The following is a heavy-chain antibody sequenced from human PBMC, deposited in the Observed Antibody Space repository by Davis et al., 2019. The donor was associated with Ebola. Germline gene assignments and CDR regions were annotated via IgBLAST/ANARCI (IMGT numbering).Heavy chain of an antibody. D-gene: IGHD3-22*01. V-gene: IGHV3-48*04. CDR1: GFTFSSYW. CDR2: ISSSGSTI. Sequence: GGSLRLSCAASGFTFSSYWMSWVRQAPGKGLEWVSYISSSGSTIYYADSVKGRFTISRDNAKNSLYLQMNSLRAEDTAVYYCARDMIVVVTLYGMDVWGKGTTVTVSS. CDR3: ARDMIVVVTLYGMDV. J-gene: IGHJ6*04.